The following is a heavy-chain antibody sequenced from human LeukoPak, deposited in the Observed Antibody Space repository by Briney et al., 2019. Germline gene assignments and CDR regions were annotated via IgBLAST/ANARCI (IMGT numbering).Heavy chain of an antibody. D-gene: IGHD2-2*01. Sequence: PSQTLSLTCTVPGGSISSGGYYWSWLRQHPGKGLEWVGYIYYSGSTYYNPSLKSRVTISVDTSKNQFSLKLSSVTAADTAVYYCARSGSIQAHRRVVPAVYYGMDVWGQGTTVTVSS. CDR2: IYYSGST. J-gene: IGHJ6*02. CDR1: GGSISSGGYY. V-gene: IGHV4-31*03. CDR3: ARSGSIQAHRRVVPAVYYGMDV.